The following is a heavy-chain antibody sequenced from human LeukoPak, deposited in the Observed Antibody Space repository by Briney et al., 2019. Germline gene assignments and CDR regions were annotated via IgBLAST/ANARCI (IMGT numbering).Heavy chain of an antibody. CDR1: GFTVSSNY. D-gene: IGHD1-1*01. CDR3: ARARTNWNHPYAGDYYYMDV. Sequence: GGSLRLSCAASGFTVSSNYMSWVRQAPGKGLEWVSVIYSGGSTYYADSVKGRFTISRDNSENTLYLQMNSLRAEDTAVYYCARARTNWNHPYAGDYYYMDVWGKGTTVTVSS. V-gene: IGHV3-53*01. CDR2: IYSGGST. J-gene: IGHJ6*03.